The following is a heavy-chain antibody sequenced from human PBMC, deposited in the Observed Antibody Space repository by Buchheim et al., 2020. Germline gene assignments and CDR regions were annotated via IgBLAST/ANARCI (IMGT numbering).Heavy chain of an antibody. D-gene: IGHD3-22*01. CDR1: GYTFTGYY. CDR2: INPNSGGT. Sequence: QVQLVQSGAEVKKPGASVKVSCKASGYTFTGYYMHWVRQAPGQGLEWMGRINPNSGGTNYAQKFQGRVTMTRATSISTAYMKLSRLRSDYTAVDYCARDQEYYYDSSGNYLCGMDVWGQGTT. J-gene: IGHJ6*02. CDR3: ARDQEYYYDSSGNYLCGMDV. V-gene: IGHV1-2*06.